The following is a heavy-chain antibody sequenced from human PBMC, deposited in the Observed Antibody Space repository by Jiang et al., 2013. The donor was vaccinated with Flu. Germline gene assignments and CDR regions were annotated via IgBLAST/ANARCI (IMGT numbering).Heavy chain of an antibody. CDR1: GYSINSGYF. CDR3: ASSTTVTRSQRFDY. J-gene: IGHJ4*02. Sequence: LLKPSETLSLTCTVSGYSINSGYFWGWIRQPPGKGLEWIGHFYHSEDKYYNPSLRGRVSISLHASRNQLSLNLRSVTASDTAVYFCASSTTVTRSQRFDYWGQGAVVTVSS. V-gene: IGHV4-38-2*02. CDR2: FYHSEDK. D-gene: IGHD4-17*01.